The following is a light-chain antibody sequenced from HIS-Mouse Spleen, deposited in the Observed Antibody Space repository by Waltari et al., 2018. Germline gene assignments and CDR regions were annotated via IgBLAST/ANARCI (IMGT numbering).Light chain of an antibody. J-gene: IGLJ2*01. CDR2: DDS. V-gene: IGLV3-21*03. CDR3: QVWDSSSDHVV. Sequence: SYVLTQPPSVSVAPGKTARITCGGNNIGSKSVHWYQQKPGQAPVLVGYDDSDRPSGIPEGCSGSNSGNTATLTISRVEAGDEADYYCQVWDSSSDHVVFGGGTKLTVL. CDR1: NIGSKS.